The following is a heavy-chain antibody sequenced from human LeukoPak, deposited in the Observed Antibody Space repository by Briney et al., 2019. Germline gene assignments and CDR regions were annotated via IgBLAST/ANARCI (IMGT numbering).Heavy chain of an antibody. J-gene: IGHJ6*02. D-gene: IGHD5-18*01. CDR1: GFTFSSYA. Sequence: PGGSLRLSCAASGFTFSSYAMHWVRQAPGKGLEWVAVISYDGSNKYYADSVKGRFTISRDNSKNTLYLQMNSLRAEDTAVYYCASEKHSYGGAGGYYYGMDVWGQGTTVTVSS. CDR3: ASEKHSYGGAGGYYYGMDV. V-gene: IGHV3-30*04. CDR2: ISYDGSNK.